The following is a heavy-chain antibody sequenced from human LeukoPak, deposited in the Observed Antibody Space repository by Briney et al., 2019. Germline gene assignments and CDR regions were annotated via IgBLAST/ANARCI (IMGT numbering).Heavy chain of an antibody. J-gene: IGHJ5*02. Sequence: TLSLTCTVSGRSISSYHWSWIRHPPGKALEWLALIYWDDDKRYSPSLKSRLTITKDTSKNQVVLTMTNMDPVDTATYYCAHAARNMLSHSEFDPWGHGVLVTVPS. V-gene: IGHV2-5*08. CDR2: IYWDDDK. CDR3: AHAARNMLSHSEFDP. D-gene: IGHD3-16*01. CDR1: GRSISSYHW.